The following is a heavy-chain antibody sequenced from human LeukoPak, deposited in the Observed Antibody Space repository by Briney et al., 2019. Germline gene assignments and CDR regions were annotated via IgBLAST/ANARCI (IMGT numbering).Heavy chain of an antibody. J-gene: IGHJ4*02. CDR1: DSSITSTYY. V-gene: IGHV4-38-2*02. CDR3: ARVLHAPYLIDS. Sequence: SGTPSLTCTVSDSSITSTYYWAWFRQPPGKGLEWIATVFRLQTVRTSNNPSLGSRVTMSLDPSHNQFSLNLTSVTAADTALYFCARVLHAPYLIDSWGQGTLVTVSS. CDR2: VFRLQTVRT. D-gene: IGHD2-8*01.